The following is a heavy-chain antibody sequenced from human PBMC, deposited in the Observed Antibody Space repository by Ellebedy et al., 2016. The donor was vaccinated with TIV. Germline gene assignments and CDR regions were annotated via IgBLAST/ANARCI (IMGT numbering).Heavy chain of an antibody. J-gene: IGHJ4*02. CDR1: GFTFSNYW. V-gene: IGHV5-51*01. Sequence: GESLKISCKTSGFTFSNYWIGWVRQLPGRGLEWMGIIDLGDSETKYSPSFQGQVTMSADKSTSTAYLQWSSLRTSDTAIYYCARRWPFCGGDCYAEYWGQGTLVTVSP. CDR3: ARRWPFCGGDCYAEY. D-gene: IGHD2-21*02. CDR2: IDLGDSET.